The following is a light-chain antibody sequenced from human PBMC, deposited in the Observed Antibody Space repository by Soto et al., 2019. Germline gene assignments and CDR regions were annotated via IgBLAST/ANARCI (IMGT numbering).Light chain of an antibody. Sequence: GLTQSPGTLSSSPGGRATLSCRASQSVSSNYLAWYQQKPGQAPRLLIYGASSRATGIPDRFSGSGSGTDFTLTIDRLESEDFAVYFCQQYGDLPWTFGQGTKVDIK. CDR3: QQYGDLPWT. J-gene: IGKJ1*01. CDR2: GAS. V-gene: IGKV3-20*01. CDR1: QSVSSNY.